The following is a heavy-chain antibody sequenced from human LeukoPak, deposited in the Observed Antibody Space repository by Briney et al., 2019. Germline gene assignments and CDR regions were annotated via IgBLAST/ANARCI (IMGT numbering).Heavy chain of an antibody. CDR2: INPNSGDT. CDR1: GYTFTGYY. CDR3: ATLGGMIVVVITLLGY. D-gene: IGHD3-22*01. Sequence: ASVKVSCKPSGYTFTGYYMHWVRQAPGLGLEWMGWINPNSGDTNYAQKFQGRVTMTRDTSISTAYMELSRLRSDDTAVYYCATLGGMIVVVITLLGYWGQGTLVTVSS. J-gene: IGHJ4*02. V-gene: IGHV1-2*02.